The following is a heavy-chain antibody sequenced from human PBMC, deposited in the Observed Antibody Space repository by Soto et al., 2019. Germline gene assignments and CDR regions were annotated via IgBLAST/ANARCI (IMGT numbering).Heavy chain of an antibody. Sequence: SETLSLTCAVSGGSISSSNWWSWVRQPPGKGLEWIGEIYHSGSTNYNPSLKSRVTISVDKSKNQFSLKLSSVTAADTAVYYCARDMRGGLVRDAFDIWGQGTMVTVSS. J-gene: IGHJ3*02. CDR2: IYHSGST. CDR3: ARDMRGGLVRDAFDI. V-gene: IGHV4-4*02. CDR1: GGSISSSNW. D-gene: IGHD6-19*01.